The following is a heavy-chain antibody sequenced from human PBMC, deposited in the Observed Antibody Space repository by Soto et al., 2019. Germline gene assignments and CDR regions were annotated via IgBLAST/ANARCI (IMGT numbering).Heavy chain of an antibody. D-gene: IGHD1-26*01. V-gene: IGHV5-51*01. J-gene: IGHJ3*02. CDR2: IFPGDSDI. CDR1: GYSFTTYW. CDR3: SRQEIAGATSAFYI. Sequence: PGESLKISCKGSGYSFTTYWIGWVRQKPGKGMEWMGIIFPGDSDIRYSPSLQGQVTISADKSITTAYLQWSSLKASDTAIYYCSRQEIAGATSAFYIWGQGTLVPVSS.